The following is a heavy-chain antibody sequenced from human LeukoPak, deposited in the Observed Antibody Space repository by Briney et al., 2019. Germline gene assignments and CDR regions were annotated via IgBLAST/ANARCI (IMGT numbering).Heavy chain of an antibody. CDR2: INPNSGGT. CDR3: AREVLRHNNWFDP. Sequence: ASVKVSCKASGYTFTGYYMHWVRQAPGQGLEWMGWINPNSGGTNYAQKFQGRVTMTTDTSTSTAYMELRSLRSDDTAVYYCAREVLRHNNWFDPWGQGTLVTVSS. V-gene: IGHV1-2*02. D-gene: IGHD1-14*01. CDR1: GYTFTGYY. J-gene: IGHJ5*02.